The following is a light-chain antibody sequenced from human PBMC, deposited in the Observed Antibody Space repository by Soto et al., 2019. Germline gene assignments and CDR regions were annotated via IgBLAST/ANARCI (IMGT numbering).Light chain of an antibody. CDR3: QQDGTSPKT. V-gene: IGKV3-20*01. CDR2: GTS. Sequence: EIVLTQSPGTLSLSPGERATLSCRASQSVSGSYLAWYQQKPGQAPRLLIYGTSSRATGIPDRFSGSGSGTDFTLTISRLEPEDFAMYYCQQDGTSPKTFGQGTKVEIK. J-gene: IGKJ1*01. CDR1: QSVSGSY.